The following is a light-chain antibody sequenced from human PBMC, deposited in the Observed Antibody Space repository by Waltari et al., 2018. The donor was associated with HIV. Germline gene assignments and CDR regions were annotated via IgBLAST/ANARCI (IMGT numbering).Light chain of an antibody. CDR1: SPNIRAGFD. CDR2: NNT. J-gene: IGLJ2*01. V-gene: IGLV1-40*01. Sequence: QSVLTHPLSVSGAPGQRVTISCTGTSPNIRAGFDVHWYQQLLGTVPKVLITNNTDRPSGFPDRFSGSKSATSASLAITGLQAEDEANYSCQSYDISLSGWVFGGGTKLTVL. CDR3: QSYDISLSGWV.